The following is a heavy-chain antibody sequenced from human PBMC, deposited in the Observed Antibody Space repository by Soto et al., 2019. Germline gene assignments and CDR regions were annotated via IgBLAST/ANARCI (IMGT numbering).Heavy chain of an antibody. CDR3: ASTLSIAVAVFDY. D-gene: IGHD6-19*01. CDR1: GYTFTGYY. CDR2: INPNSGGT. Sequence: GASVKVSCKASGYTFTGYYMHWVRQAPGQGLEWMGWINPNSGGTNYAQKFQGRVTMTRDTSISTAYMELSRLRSDDTAVYYCASTLSIAVAVFDYWGQGTMVTVYS. V-gene: IGHV1-2*02. J-gene: IGHJ4*02.